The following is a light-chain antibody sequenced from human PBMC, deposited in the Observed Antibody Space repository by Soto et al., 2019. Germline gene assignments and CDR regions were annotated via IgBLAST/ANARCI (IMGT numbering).Light chain of an antibody. Sequence: ETLMTQSPATLSVSVGERATLSSRASQSVSIKLDWYQQRPGHAPRLLISGASTRATGVPARFSGSGSGPELTLTISSLQSEDFAVYYCQQYNNWPPMYTFGQGTKLEI. J-gene: IGKJ2*01. CDR1: QSVSIK. V-gene: IGKV3-15*01. CDR3: QQYNNWPPMYT. CDR2: GAS.